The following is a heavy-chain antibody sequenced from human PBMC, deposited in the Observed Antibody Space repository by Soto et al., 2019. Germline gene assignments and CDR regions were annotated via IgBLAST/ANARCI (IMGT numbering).Heavy chain of an antibody. D-gene: IGHD6-13*01. J-gene: IGHJ6*02. CDR2: IWYDESNK. Sequence: SLRLSCAASGFTFSSYGMHWVRQAPGKGLEWVAVIWYDESNKYYADSVKGRFTISRDNSKNTLYLQMNSLRAEDTAVYYCARDAQQLDVYYYGMDVWGQGTTVTVSS. CDR1: GFTFSSYG. CDR3: ARDAQQLDVYYYGMDV. V-gene: IGHV3-33*01.